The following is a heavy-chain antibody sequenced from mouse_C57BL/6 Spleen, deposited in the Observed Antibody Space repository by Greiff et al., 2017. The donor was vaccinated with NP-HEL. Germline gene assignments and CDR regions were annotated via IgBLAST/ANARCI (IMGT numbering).Heavy chain of an antibody. J-gene: IGHJ2*01. CDR2: IYPRDGST. CDR1: GYTFTDHT. V-gene: IGHV1-78*01. Sequence: VQVVESDAELVKPGASVKISCKVSGYTFTDHTIHWMKQRPEQGLEWIGYIYPRDGSTKYNEKFKGKATLTADKSSSTAYMQLNSLTSEDSAVYFCARFDDYDNYFDYWGQGTTLTVSS. D-gene: IGHD2-4*01. CDR3: ARFDDYDNYFDY.